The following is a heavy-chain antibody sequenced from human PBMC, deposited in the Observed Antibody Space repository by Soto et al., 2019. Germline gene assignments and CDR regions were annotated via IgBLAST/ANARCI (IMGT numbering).Heavy chain of an antibody. Sequence: EVNLVESGGGLVQPGGSLRLSCAGSGFTFSRFGMNWVRQAPGKGLEWVSYISSDGRTTNYAESVKGRFTISRDDGQHSLYLQMNGLRAEETAFYCGAGDRIVVIPAAPSWFDSGGQGTLVTVSS. CDR3: AGDRIVVIPAAPSWFDS. D-gene: IGHD2-2*01. CDR2: ISSDGRTT. J-gene: IGHJ5*01. V-gene: IGHV3-48*01. CDR1: GFTFSRFG.